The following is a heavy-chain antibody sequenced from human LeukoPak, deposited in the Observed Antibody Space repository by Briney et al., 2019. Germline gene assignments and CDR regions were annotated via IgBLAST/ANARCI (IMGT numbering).Heavy chain of an antibody. D-gene: IGHD1-26*01. J-gene: IGHJ6*03. CDR2: ITTSSTYT. CDR1: GFTFSSYN. CDR3: ARDPYNGNYGDSYYYMDV. Sequence: GGSLRLSCAASGFTFSSYNMNWVRQAPGKGLEWVSSITTSSTYTFYADSVKGRFTISRDNAKNSLYLQMNSLRAEDTAIYYCARDPYNGNYGDSYYYMDVWGKGTTVTISS. V-gene: IGHV3-21*01.